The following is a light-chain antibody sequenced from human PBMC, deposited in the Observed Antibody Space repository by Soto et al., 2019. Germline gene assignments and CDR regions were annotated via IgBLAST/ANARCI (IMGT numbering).Light chain of an antibody. CDR1: QTISSW. V-gene: IGKV1-5*03. CDR3: QHYTSYSQA. CDR2: KAS. Sequence: DIQMTQSPSTLSGSVGDRVTITCRASQTISSWLAWYQQKPGKAPKLLIYKASTLKSGVPSRFSGSGSGTEFTLTISSLQPDDFATYYCQHYTSYSQALGQGTKVDTK. J-gene: IGKJ1*01.